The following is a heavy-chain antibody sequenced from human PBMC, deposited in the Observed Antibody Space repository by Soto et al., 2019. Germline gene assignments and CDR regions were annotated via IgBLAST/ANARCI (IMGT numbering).Heavy chain of an antibody. Sequence: EVQLLESGGGLVQPGGSLRLSCAASGFTFSSYAMSWVRQAPGKGLEWVSVISGGGGSTYYADSVKGRFTISRDNSQETLYLQMNSLRAADTAVYYCAKDVYGSTIYYLDFWGQGTLATVS. V-gene: IGHV3-23*01. D-gene: IGHD6-13*01. CDR3: AKDVYGSTIYYLDF. CDR1: GFTFSSYA. J-gene: IGHJ4*02. CDR2: ISGGGGST.